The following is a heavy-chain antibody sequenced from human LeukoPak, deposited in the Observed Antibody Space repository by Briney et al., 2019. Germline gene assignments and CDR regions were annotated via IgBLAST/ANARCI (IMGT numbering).Heavy chain of an antibody. D-gene: IGHD2-2*01. Sequence: GGSLRLSCAASGFTFSCCGIHWVRQAPGKGLEWVTFIRNDGSDKYYADSVKGRFTISRDNSKNTLYLQMNSLRAEDTAVYYCARWGYCSSTQNTYYYYYMDVWGKGTTVTVSS. CDR1: GFTFSCCG. CDR2: IRNDGSDK. V-gene: IGHV3-30*02. CDR3: ARWGYCSSTQNTYYYYYMDV. J-gene: IGHJ6*03.